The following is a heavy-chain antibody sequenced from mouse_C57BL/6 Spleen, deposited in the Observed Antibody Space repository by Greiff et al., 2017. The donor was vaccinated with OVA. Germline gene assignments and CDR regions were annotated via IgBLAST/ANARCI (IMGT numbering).Heavy chain of an antibody. V-gene: IGHV5-9*01. Sequence: EVMLVESGGGLVKPGGSLKLSCAASGFTFSSYTMSWVRQTPEKRLEWVATISGGGGNTYYPDRVKGRFTISSDNAKNTLYLQMSSLRSEDTALYYWARHYYSNYDYRGQGTTLTVSS. J-gene: IGHJ2*01. CDR1: GFTFSSYT. D-gene: IGHD2-5*01. CDR2: ISGGGGNT. CDR3: ARHYYSNYDY.